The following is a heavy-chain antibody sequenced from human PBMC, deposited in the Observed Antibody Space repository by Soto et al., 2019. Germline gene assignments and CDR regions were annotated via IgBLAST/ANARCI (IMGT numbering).Heavy chain of an antibody. V-gene: IGHV3-23*01. J-gene: IGHJ4*02. CDR3: AKDSNKYSSSLRGRYFDY. CDR2: ISGGGSNT. CDR1: GFPFSSYV. Sequence: PGGSLRLSCAASGFPFSSYVMSWVRQAQGKGLEWVSGISGGGSNTFYADYVKGRFTISRDNSKNTLLLQMNSLGAEDTAVYYCAKDSNKYSSSLRGRYFDYWGQGIGVTVSS. D-gene: IGHD4-4*01.